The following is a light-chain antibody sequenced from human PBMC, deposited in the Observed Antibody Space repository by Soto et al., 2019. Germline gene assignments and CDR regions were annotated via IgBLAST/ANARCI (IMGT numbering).Light chain of an antibody. J-gene: IGKJ4*01. CDR1: QSINIY. V-gene: IGKV1-39*01. Sequence: DIQMTQSPSSLSASVGDRVTISCRASQSINIYLNWYQQQPGKAPKLLISAASSLQSVVPSRFSGSGPGTDFTLTISTLQSDDSATYYCQQSYSSPLTFGGGTKVEI. CDR3: QQSYSSPLT. CDR2: AAS.